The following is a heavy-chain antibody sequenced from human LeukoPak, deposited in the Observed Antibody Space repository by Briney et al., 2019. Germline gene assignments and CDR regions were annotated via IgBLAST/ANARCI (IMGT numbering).Heavy chain of an antibody. D-gene: IGHD3-10*01. J-gene: IGHJ4*02. V-gene: IGHV1-69*06. CDR1: GGTFSSYA. CDR3: ARAPRGEYYFDY. Sequence: SVKVSCKASGGTFSSYAISWVRQAKKKKKKWMGGIIPIFGTANYAQKFQGRVTITADKSTSTAYMELSSLRSEDTAVYYCARAPRGEYYFDYWGQGTLVTVSS. CDR2: IIPIFGTA.